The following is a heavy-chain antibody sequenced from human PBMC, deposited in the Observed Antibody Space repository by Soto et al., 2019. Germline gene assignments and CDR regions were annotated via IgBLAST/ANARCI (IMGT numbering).Heavy chain of an antibody. CDR2: IIPIFGTA. Sequence: QVQLVQSGAEVKKPGSSVKVSCKASGGTFSSYAISWVRQAPGQGLEWMGGIIPIFGTANYAQKFQGRVTMTADESTSTAYMELSSLRSEDTAVYYCASRGDSSSSNYYYYYGMDVWGQGTTVTVSS. D-gene: IGHD6-6*01. CDR1: GGTFSSYA. CDR3: ASRGDSSSSNYYYYYGMDV. V-gene: IGHV1-69*12. J-gene: IGHJ6*02.